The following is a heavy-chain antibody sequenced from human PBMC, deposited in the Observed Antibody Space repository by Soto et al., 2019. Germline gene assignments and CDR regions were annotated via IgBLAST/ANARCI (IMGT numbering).Heavy chain of an antibody. D-gene: IGHD2-21*01. V-gene: IGHV4-61*01. Sequence: SETLSLTCTVSGGSVSSGSYYWSWIRQPPGKGLEWIGYIYYSGSTNYNPSLKSRVTISVDTSKNQFSLKLSSVTAADTAVYYCARDPGVSHYYYGMDVWGQGTTVTVSS. CDR3: ARDPGVSHYYYGMDV. CDR1: GGSVSSGSYY. CDR2: IYYSGST. J-gene: IGHJ6*02.